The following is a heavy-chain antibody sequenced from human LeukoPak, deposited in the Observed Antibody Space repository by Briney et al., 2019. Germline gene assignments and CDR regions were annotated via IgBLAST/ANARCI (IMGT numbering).Heavy chain of an antibody. CDR2: MNPNSGNT. CDR1: GYTFTSYD. V-gene: IGHV1-8*01. J-gene: IGHJ4*02. Sequence: GASVKVSCKASGYTFTSYDINWVRQATGQGLEWMGWMNPNSGNTGYAQKFQGRVTMTRNTSISTAYMELSSLRSEDTAVYYCARGLSIAAAGRRFGFYWGQGTLVTVSS. D-gene: IGHD6-13*01. CDR3: ARGLSIAAAGRRFGFY.